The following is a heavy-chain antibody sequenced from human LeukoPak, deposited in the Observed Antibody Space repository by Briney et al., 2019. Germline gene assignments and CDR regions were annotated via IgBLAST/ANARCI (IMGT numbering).Heavy chain of an antibody. D-gene: IGHD3-10*01. Sequence: PSETLSLTCTVSGGSISSSSYYWGWIRQPPGKGLEWIGSIYYSGSTYYNPSLMSRVAISVDSSKNHFSLNLRSVTAADTAVYYCARLPLGAFAEFLNFDYWGQGIPVTVSS. V-gene: IGHV4-39*02. J-gene: IGHJ4*02. CDR2: IYYSGST. CDR3: ARLPLGAFAEFLNFDY. CDR1: GGSISSSSYY.